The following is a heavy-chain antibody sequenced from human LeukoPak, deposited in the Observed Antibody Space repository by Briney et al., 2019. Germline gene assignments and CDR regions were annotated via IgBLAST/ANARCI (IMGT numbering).Heavy chain of an antibody. CDR3: ARRRDTAYYYYMDV. Sequence: GGSLRLSCAASGFTFSNYAMHWVRQAPGKGLEWVAVISYDGSKKDYADSVKGRFTISRDNAKNSLYLQMNSLRAEDTALYYCARRRDTAYYYYMDVWGKGTTVTVSS. CDR1: GFTFSNYA. J-gene: IGHJ6*03. CDR2: ISYDGSKK. V-gene: IGHV3-30*04. D-gene: IGHD5-18*01.